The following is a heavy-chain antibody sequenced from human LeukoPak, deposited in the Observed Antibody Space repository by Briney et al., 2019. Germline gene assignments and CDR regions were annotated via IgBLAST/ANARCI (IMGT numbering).Heavy chain of an antibody. CDR1: GYTFSDYY. CDR3: ARLAVTTLDY. J-gene: IGHJ4*01. Sequence: AAVKETCKASGYTFSDYYMHWVRQAPGQGLEWMGWINPNSGGSKYAQKFQGRVTMTRDTSISTAYMELSRLRSDDTAVYYCARLAVTTLDYWGHGTLFSVSS. V-gene: IGHV1-2*02. CDR2: INPNSGGS. D-gene: IGHD4-17*01.